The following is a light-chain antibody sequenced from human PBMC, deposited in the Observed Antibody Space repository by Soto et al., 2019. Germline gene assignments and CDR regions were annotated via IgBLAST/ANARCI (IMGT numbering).Light chain of an antibody. J-gene: IGKJ2*01. CDR3: QQYKSYFYT. CDR1: ESIGGW. Sequence: DIQMTQSPSTLSASVGDRDTITCRASESIGGWLAWYQQKPGEAPKLLIYDASSLESGVPSRFSGSESGTEFTLTISSLQPDDFATYYCQQYKSYFYTFGQGTKLEIK. V-gene: IGKV1-5*01. CDR2: DAS.